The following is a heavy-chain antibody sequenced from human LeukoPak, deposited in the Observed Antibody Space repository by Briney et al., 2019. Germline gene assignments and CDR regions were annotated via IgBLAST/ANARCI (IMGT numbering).Heavy chain of an antibody. V-gene: IGHV3-23*01. CDR3: ATHYDSSGYHFDY. CDR2: ISGSGGST. CDR1: GFTFSSYW. D-gene: IGHD3-22*01. Sequence: GGSLRLSCAASGFTFSSYWMSWVRQAPGKGLEWVSAISGSGGSTYYADSVKGRFTISRDNSKNTLYLQMNSLRAEDTAVYYCATHYDSSGYHFDYWGQGTLVTVSS. J-gene: IGHJ4*02.